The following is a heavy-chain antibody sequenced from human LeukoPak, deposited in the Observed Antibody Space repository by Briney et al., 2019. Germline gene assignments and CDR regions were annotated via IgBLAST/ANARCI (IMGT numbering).Heavy chain of an antibody. D-gene: IGHD1-26*01. CDR2: IKHSGIS. CDR3: ARGSYMPLYVWELPLDY. V-gene: IGHV4-34*01. CDR1: GGSFSGYY. J-gene: IGHJ4*02. Sequence: SETLSLTCAVYGGSFSGYYWSWIRQPPGKGLEWIGEIKHSGISNYNPSLKSRVTISVDTSKNQFSLKLSSVTAADTAVYYCARGSYMPLYVWELPLDYWGQGTLVTVSS.